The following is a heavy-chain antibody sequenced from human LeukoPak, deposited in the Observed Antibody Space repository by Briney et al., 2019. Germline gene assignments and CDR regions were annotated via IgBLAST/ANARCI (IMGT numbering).Heavy chain of an antibody. CDR3: ASCYDFWSGYCSDY. CDR1: GGSISSSSYY. Sequence: PSETLSLTFTVSGGSISSSSYYWGWIRQPPGKGLEWIGSVYYSGSTYYNPSLKSRVTISVDTSKNQFSLKLSSVTAADTAVYYCASCYDFWSGYCSDYWGQGTLVTVSS. V-gene: IGHV4-39*01. J-gene: IGHJ4*02. CDR2: VYYSGST. D-gene: IGHD3-3*01.